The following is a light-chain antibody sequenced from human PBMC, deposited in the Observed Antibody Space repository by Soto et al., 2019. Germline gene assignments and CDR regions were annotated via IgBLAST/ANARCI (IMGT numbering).Light chain of an antibody. Sequence: ETLLTQSPGTLSLSPGERATLSCRASQSVGGSSLAWYQQRPGQAPRLLIYDASTRATGIPARYSGSGSGTEFNFTISSLQSEDFAVYFCQQYNKWPRTFGQGTKVDIK. CDR2: DAS. CDR1: QSVGGS. J-gene: IGKJ1*01. V-gene: IGKV3-15*01. CDR3: QQYNKWPRT.